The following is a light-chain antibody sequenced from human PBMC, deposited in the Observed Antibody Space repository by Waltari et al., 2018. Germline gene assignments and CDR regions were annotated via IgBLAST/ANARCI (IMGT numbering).Light chain of an antibody. Sequence: CRASQMIGSTLHWYQQKPNQSPKLLIKYASQSIAGVPSRFSGSGSGTDFTLTINSLEAEDAATYFCHQTSSLPITVGQGTRLEI. J-gene: IGKJ5*01. CDR3: HQTSSLPIT. CDR2: YAS. V-gene: IGKV6-21*02. CDR1: QMIGST.